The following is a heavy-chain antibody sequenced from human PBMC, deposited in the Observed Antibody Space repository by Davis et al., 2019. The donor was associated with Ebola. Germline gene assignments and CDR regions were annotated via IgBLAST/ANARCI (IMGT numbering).Heavy chain of an antibody. V-gene: IGHV1-2*02. CDR1: GYTFTGYY. CDR3: ERERGVPAAMGWFDP. CDR2: INPNSGGT. J-gene: IGHJ5*02. D-gene: IGHD2-2*01. Sequence: ASVKVSCKASGYTFTGYYMHWVRQAPGQGLEWMGWINPNSGGTNYAQKLQGRVTMTTDTSTSTAYMELRSLRSDDTAVYYCERERGVPAAMGWFDPWGQGTLVTVSS.